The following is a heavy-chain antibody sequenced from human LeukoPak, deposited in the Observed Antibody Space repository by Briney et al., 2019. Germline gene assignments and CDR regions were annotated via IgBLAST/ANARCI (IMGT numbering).Heavy chain of an antibody. CDR3: ATGPIAAAGPGRFDY. V-gene: IGHV1-24*01. J-gene: IGHJ4*02. D-gene: IGHD6-13*01. CDR1: GYTLTQLS. CDR2: FDPEDGET. Sequence: ASVKVSCKVSGYTLTQLSMHWVRQAPGKELEWMGGFDPEDGETIYAQKFQGRVTMTEGTSTDTAYMELSSLRSEDTAVYYCATGPIAAAGPGRFDYWGQGTLVTVSS.